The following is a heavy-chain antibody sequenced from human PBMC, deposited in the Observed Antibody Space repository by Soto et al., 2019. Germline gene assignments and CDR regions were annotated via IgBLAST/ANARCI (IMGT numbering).Heavy chain of an antibody. CDR2: IYYPGST. CDR1: GGSITGYY. J-gene: IGHJ4*01. Sequence: QVQLQESGPGLVKPSETLSLTCTVSGGSITGYYWSWIRQPPGKGLEWIWYIYYPGSTNYNPSLKSRVTISIDTSKNQFSLKLSSVTAADTAVFYCARSLGTVYDSLPDYWGQGTLVTVSS. V-gene: IGHV4-59*01. CDR3: ARSLGTVYDSLPDY. D-gene: IGHD3-22*01.